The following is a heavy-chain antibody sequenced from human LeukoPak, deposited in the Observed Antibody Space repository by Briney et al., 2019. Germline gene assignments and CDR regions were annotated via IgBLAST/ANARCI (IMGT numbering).Heavy chain of an antibody. CDR3: ARASSSWGGDY. CDR2: IYHSGST. J-gene: IGHJ4*02. CDR1: GYSITSGYY. Sequence: SGTLSLTCAVSGYSITSGYYWGWIRQPPGKGLEWIGSIYHSGSTYYNPSLKSRVTMSIDTSKNQFSLKLSSVTAADTAVYYCARASSSWGGDYWGQGTLVTVSS. V-gene: IGHV4-38-2*01. D-gene: IGHD6-13*01.